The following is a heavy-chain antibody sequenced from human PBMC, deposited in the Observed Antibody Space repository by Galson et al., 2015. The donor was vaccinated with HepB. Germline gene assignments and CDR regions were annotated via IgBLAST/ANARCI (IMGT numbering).Heavy chain of an antibody. CDR3: AKGSERPQVPNYYFDY. J-gene: IGHJ4*02. Sequence: SVKVSCKASGYTFTSYAMHWVRQAPGQRLEWMGWINAGNGNTKYSQKFQGRVTITRDTSASTAYMELSSLRSEDTAVYYCAKGSERPQVPNYYFDYWGQGTLVTVSS. D-gene: IGHD3-10*01. CDR2: INAGNGNT. V-gene: IGHV1-3*01. CDR1: GYTFTSYA.